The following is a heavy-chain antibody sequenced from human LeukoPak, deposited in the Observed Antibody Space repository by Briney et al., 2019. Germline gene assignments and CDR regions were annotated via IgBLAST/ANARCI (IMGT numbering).Heavy chain of an antibody. D-gene: IGHD6-13*01. CDR2: IYYSGST. CDR3: ARNLAAAGTD. J-gene: IGHJ4*02. V-gene: IGHV4-30-4*01. Sequence: SETLSLTCTVSAGSISRGDYYWGWLRQPPGKGLEWIGYIYYSGSTYYNPSLKSRVTISVDTSKNQFSLKLSSVTAADTAVYYCARNLAAAGTDWGQGTLVTVSS. CDR1: AGSISRGDYY.